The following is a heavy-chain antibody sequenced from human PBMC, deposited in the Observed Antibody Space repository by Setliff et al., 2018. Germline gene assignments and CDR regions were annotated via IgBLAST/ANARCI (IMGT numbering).Heavy chain of an antibody. CDR2: IIPILGIA. V-gene: IGHV1-69*10. Sequence: GASVKVSCKASGGTFSSYAISWVRQAPGQGLEWMGGIIPILGIANYAQKFQGRVTITADKSTSTAYMELSSLRSEDTAVYYCARGLAYCGGYPSNFDYWGQGTLVTVSS. CDR1: GGTFSSYA. D-gene: IGHD2-21*01. CDR3: ARGLAYCGGYPSNFDY. J-gene: IGHJ4*02.